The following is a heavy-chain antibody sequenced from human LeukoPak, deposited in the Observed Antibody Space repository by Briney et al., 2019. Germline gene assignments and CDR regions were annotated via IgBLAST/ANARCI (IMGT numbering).Heavy chain of an antibody. J-gene: IGHJ4*02. D-gene: IGHD3-16*02. CDR1: GASIRSSSYF. Sequence: KPSETLSLTCTVSGASIRSSSYFWGWVRQPPGKGLEWIGTFDYSGSTYYNPSLKSRVSISADTAKNHFSLKLTSVTAADTAVYFCVRRNSRGYHGSEYFDYWGQGTLVAVSS. CDR2: FDYSGST. V-gene: IGHV4-39*02. CDR3: VRRNSRGYHGSEYFDY.